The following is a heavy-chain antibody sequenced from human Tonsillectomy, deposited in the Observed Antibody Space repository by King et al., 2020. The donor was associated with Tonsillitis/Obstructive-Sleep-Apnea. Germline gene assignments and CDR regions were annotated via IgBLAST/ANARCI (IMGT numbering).Heavy chain of an antibody. D-gene: IGHD2-21*01. Sequence: VQLVESGGGVVQPGRSLRLSCAVSGFTFSSYGMHWVRQAPGKGLEWVAVIWYDGSNKFYADSVKGRFTISRDNSKNTLYLQMNSLRAEDTAVYYCARDAYFSPGYYYYYMDVWGKGTTVTVSS. CDR2: IWYDGSNK. V-gene: IGHV3-33*01. CDR3: ARDAYFSPGYYYYYMDV. CDR1: GFTFSSYG. J-gene: IGHJ6*03.